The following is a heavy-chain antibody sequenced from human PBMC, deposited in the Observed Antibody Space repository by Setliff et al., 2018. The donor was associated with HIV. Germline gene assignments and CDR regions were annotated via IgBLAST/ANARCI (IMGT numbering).Heavy chain of an antibody. CDR1: GYTFTRYF. Sequence: SVKVSCKASGYTFTRYFMHCVRQAPGQGLEWLGMINPSGGSTWYAQKFQGRVTMTGDTSTNTRYMELSSLRSEDTAVYYCARGWEGGMDYWGQGTLVTVSS. D-gene: IGHD1-26*01. CDR2: INPSGGST. CDR3: ARGWEGGMDY. J-gene: IGHJ4*02. V-gene: IGHV1-46*01.